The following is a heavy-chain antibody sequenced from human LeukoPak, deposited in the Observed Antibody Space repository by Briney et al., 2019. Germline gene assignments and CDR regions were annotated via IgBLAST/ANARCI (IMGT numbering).Heavy chain of an antibody. J-gene: IGHJ4*02. Sequence: GGSLRLSCAASGFTFSSYGMSWVRQAPGKGLEWVSAISGSGGSTYYADSVKGRFTISRDNAKNSLFLQMNTLRVEDTAVYHCAKLIREVTTYDYWGPGALVTVSS. CDR3: AKLIREVTTYDY. CDR2: ISGSGGST. D-gene: IGHD1-1*01. CDR1: GFTFSSYG. V-gene: IGHV3-23*01.